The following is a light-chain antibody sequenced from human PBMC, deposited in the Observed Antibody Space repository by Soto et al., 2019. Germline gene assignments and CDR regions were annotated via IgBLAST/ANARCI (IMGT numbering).Light chain of an antibody. CDR1: QSISSW. J-gene: IGKJ1*01. CDR3: QQYNTYSGM. CDR2: DAS. V-gene: IGKV1-5*01. Sequence: IQMTQSPSTLSASVGDRVTITCRASQSISSWLAWYQQKPGKAPKLLIYDASSLESGVPSRFSGSGSGTEFTLTISSLQPDDCATYYCQQYNTYSGMFGQGTKVEIK.